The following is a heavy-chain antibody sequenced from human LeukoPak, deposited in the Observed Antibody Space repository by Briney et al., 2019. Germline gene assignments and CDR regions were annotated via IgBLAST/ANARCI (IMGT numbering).Heavy chain of an antibody. V-gene: IGHV4-31*03. J-gene: IGHJ4*02. Sequence: SETLSLTCTVSGGSISSGGYYGSWIRQHPGKGLEWIGYIYYSGSTYYNPSLKSRVTTSVDTSKNQFSLKLSSVTAADTAVYYCAREGITMIAPLDYWGQGTLVTVSS. D-gene: IGHD3-22*01. CDR3: AREGITMIAPLDY. CDR1: GGSISSGGYY. CDR2: IYYSGST.